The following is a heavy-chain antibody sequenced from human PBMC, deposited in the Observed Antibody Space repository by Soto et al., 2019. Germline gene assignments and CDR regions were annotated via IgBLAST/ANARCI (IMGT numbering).Heavy chain of an antibody. CDR2: IGSRTSDI. D-gene: IGHD3-22*01. J-gene: IGHJ3*02. CDR3: VRDYYDTSGYPNTFDM. CDR1: VFTLSRHT. V-gene: IGHV3-21*01. Sequence: WWSLRLSCSASVFTLSRHTMNWWRQAPGKGLEWVSFIGSRTSDIYYADSVKGRFTISRDNAKNSLYLDLTRLRAEDTAVYFCVRDYYDTSGYPNTFDMWGQGTMVTVSS.